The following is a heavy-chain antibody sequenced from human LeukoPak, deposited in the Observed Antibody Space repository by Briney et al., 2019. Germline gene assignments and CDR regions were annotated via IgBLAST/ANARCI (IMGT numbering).Heavy chain of an antibody. CDR3: AGSSTVTTDYYYYGMDV. CDR1: GFIVSGDF. D-gene: IGHD4-11*01. CDR2: IYSDGST. J-gene: IGHJ6*02. V-gene: IGHV3-53*01. Sequence: GGSLRLSCAASGFIVSGDFMSWVRQAPGKGLEWVSVIYSDGSTYYADSVKGRFTISRDNSKNTLDLQMTGLRAEDTAVYYCAGSSTVTTDYYYYGMDVWGQGTTVTVSS.